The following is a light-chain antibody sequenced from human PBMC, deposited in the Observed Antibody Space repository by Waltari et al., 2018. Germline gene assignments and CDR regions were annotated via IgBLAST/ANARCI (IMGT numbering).Light chain of an antibody. Sequence: EMTQSPDSLPVSLGERATINCKSSQSVLYNFNNKNYLAWFQQKPGQPPKLLIRWASTREPGVPDRFSGSGSGTDFTLTISSLQTEDVTVYYCQQYLTLPYSFGQGTKLEIK. CDR2: WAS. J-gene: IGKJ2*03. CDR1: QSVLYNFNNKNY. V-gene: IGKV4-1*01. CDR3: QQYLTLPYS.